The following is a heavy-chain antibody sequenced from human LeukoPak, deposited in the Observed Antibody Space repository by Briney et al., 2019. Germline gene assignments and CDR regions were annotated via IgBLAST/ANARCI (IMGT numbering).Heavy chain of an antibody. V-gene: IGHV3-23*01. Sequence: GGSLRLSCAASGFTFSSYTMSWVRQAPGKGLEWVSAISGSGGSTYYADSVKGRFTISRDNSKNTLYLQMNSLRAEDTAVYYCSARRAYYYDSSGYSDDYWGQGTLVTVSS. CDR1: GFTFSSYT. CDR2: ISGSGGST. CDR3: SARRAYYYDSSGYSDDY. D-gene: IGHD3-22*01. J-gene: IGHJ4*02.